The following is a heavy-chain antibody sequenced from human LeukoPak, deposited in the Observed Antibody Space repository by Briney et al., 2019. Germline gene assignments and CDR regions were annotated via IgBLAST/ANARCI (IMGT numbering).Heavy chain of an antibody. CDR3: ARAAYKSSPDY. D-gene: IGHD1-14*01. J-gene: IGHJ4*02. Sequence: PGGSLRLSCAASGFTFSTYTMSWVRQAPGKGLVWVSRIDNDGSGTTYADFVKGRFTISRGNAKNTLYLQMSSLRGEDTAVYYCARAAYKSSPDYWGQGTLVTVSS. CDR1: GFTFSTYT. CDR2: IDNDGSGT. V-gene: IGHV3-74*01.